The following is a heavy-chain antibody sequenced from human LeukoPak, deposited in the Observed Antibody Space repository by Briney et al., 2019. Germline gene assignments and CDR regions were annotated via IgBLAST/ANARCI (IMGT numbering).Heavy chain of an antibody. J-gene: IGHJ3*01. CDR3: AKLYSSSSRDAFDV. CDR1: GGSFSGYY. V-gene: IGHV4-34*01. CDR2: INHSGST. D-gene: IGHD6-6*01. Sequence: SGTLSLTCAVYGGSFSGYYWSWIRQPPGKGLEWIGEINHSGSTNYNPSLKSRVTISVDTSKNQFTLKLNSVTAADTAVYYCAKLYSSSSRDAFDVWGPGAMVTVSS.